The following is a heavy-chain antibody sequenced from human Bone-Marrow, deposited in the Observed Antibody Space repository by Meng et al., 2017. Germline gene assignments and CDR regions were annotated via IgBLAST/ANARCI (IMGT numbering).Heavy chain of an antibody. CDR2: ISYDGSNK. J-gene: IGHJ6*02. Sequence: GGSLRLSCAASGFTFSSYAMHWVRQAPGKGLEWVAVISYDGSNKYYADSVKGRFTISRDNSKHTLYLQMNSLRAEDTAVYYCAREDSSGYYPATGRGMDVWGQGTTVTVSS. CDR1: GFTFSSYA. V-gene: IGHV3-30*01. CDR3: AREDSSGYYPATGRGMDV. D-gene: IGHD3-22*01.